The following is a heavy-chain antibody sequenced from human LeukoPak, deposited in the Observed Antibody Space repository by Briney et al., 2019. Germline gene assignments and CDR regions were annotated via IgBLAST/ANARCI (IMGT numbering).Heavy chain of an antibody. CDR2: ISSSGSTI. CDR1: GFTFSSYE. CDR3: ARDGLAAATLHWCFDV. J-gene: IGHJ2*01. V-gene: IGHV3-48*03. Sequence: GGSLRLSCADSGFTFSSYEMNWVRQAPGEGLERISYISSSGSTIYYADSVKGRFTISRDNAKNSLYLQMNSLRAEDTAVYYCARDGLAAATLHWCFDVWGRGTLVTVSS. D-gene: IGHD6-25*01.